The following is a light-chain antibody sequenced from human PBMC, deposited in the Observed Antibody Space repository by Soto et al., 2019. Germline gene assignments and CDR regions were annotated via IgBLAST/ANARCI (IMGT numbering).Light chain of an antibody. Sequence: EIALTQSPATLSLSPGEGATLSCRASHSVSRYLAWYQQRPGQAPRLLIYDTSNRATGIPARFSGSGPWTDFTLTITSLAPEDFAVYYCQQRNTWPWTFGGGTKVEIK. V-gene: IGKV3-11*01. J-gene: IGKJ4*01. CDR1: HSVSRY. CDR2: DTS. CDR3: QQRNTWPWT.